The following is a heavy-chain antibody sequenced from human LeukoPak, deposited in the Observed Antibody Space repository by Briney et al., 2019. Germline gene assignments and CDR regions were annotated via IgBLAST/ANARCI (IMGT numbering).Heavy chain of an antibody. V-gene: IGHV3-74*01. J-gene: IGHJ4*02. CDR1: GFNFINTW. D-gene: IGHD3-3*01. CDR3: ARVPYDYDFWSGYYDY. CDR2: IKNDGSGI. Sequence: GGSLRLSCAASGFNFINTWMHWVRQAPGKGLVWVARIKNDGSGIIYADSVKGRFTISRDNARNTLYLQMNSLRGEDTAVYYCARVPYDYDFWSGYYDYWGQGTLVTVSS.